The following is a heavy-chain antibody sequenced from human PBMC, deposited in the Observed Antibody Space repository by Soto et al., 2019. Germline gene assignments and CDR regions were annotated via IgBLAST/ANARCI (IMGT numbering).Heavy chain of an antibody. D-gene: IGHD3-16*01. J-gene: IGHJ4*02. V-gene: IGHV3-23*01. CDR1: GFPFSNYA. CDR2: ISGTTGHA. CDR3: ARAPSEYIWGSYLRYYEY. Sequence: EVQILEFGGGLVQPGGSLRLSCAASGFPFSNYAMAWVRQAPGKGLEWVSAISGTTGHAFYADSVKDRFTISRDNSKNTLYLQMDSLRAEDTAVYHCARAPSEYIWGSYLRYYEYWGQGTLVTVSS.